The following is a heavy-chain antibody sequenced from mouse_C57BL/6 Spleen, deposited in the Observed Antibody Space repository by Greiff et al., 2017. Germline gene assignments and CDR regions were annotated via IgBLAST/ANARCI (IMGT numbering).Heavy chain of an antibody. CDR2: ISSGGSYT. V-gene: IGHV5-6*02. D-gene: IGHD3-2*02. CDR1: GFTFSSYG. CDR3: ARRGGRTAQATGAMDY. J-gene: IGHJ4*01. Sequence: EVNVVESGGDLVKPGGSLKLSCAASGFTFSSYGMSWVRQTPDKRLEWVATISSGGSYTYYPDSVKGRFTISRDNAKNTLYLQMSSLKSEDTAMYYCARRGGRTAQATGAMDYWGQGTSVTVSS.